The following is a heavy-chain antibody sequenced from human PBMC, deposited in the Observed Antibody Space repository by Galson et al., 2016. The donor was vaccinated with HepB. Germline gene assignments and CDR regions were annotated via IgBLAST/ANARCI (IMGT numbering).Heavy chain of an antibody. V-gene: IGHV3-48*01. CDR3: AKEGYVLDIVVVPVHY. CDR1: GFTFRSYN. Sequence: SLRLSCAASGFTFRSYNMNWVRQAPGKGLEWLSYIGTWTSNIYYADSVKGRFTISRDNSKNTLYLQMNSLRAEDTAVYYCAKEGYVLDIVVVPVHYWGQGTLVTVSS. J-gene: IGHJ4*02. D-gene: IGHD2-2*03. CDR2: IGTWTSNI.